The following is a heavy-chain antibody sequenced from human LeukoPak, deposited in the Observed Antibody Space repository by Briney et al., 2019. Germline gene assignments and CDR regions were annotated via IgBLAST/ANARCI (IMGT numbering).Heavy chain of an antibody. D-gene: IGHD3-16*01. V-gene: IGHV3-21*01. J-gene: IGHJ4*02. CDR3: ARDPPSRGTRYFDY. CDR1: GFTFSSYS. CDR2: ISSSSSYI. Sequence: GGSLRLSCAASGFTFSSYSMNWVRQAPGKGLEWVSSISSSSSYIYYADSVKGRFTISRDNAKNSLYLQMDSLRAEDTAVYYCARDPPSRGTRYFDYWGQGTLVTVSS.